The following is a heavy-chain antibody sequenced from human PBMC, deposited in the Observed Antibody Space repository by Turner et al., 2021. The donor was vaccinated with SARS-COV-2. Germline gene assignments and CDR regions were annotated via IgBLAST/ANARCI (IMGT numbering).Heavy chain of an antibody. CDR2: MSYSEMT. CDR3: ATKTHCGSDCYSKYFDL. V-gene: IGHV4-39*01. Sequence: QLQLEESGPGLVKASETLSLTCGVSAGSVTNSFYFWGWVRPAPGRGLEWIASMSYSEMTYHDPSLRSRVSISKDTSKNQFSLRLTSLTAADTAIYYCATKTHCGSDCYSKYFDLWGRGTPVTVAS. D-gene: IGHD2-21*02. CDR1: AGSVTNSFYF. J-gene: IGHJ2*01.